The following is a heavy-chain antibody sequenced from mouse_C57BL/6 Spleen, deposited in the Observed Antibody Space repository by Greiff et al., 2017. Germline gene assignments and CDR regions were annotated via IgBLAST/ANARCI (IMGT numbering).Heavy chain of an antibody. V-gene: IGHV5-17*01. J-gene: IGHJ2*01. CDR2: ISSGSSTI. CDR3: ARHYRYYFDY. Sequence: EVQLVESGGGLVKPGGSLKLSCAASGFTFSDYGMHWVRQAPEKGLEWVAYISSGSSTIYYAETVKGRFTISRDNAKNTLFLQMTSLRSEDTAMYYCARHYRYYFDYWGQGTTLTVSS. CDR1: GFTFSDYG. D-gene: IGHD2-14*01.